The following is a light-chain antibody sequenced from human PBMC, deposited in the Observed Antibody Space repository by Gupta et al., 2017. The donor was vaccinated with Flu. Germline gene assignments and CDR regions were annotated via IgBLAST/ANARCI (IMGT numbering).Light chain of an antibody. CDR1: QSLLYSNGYNH. Sequence: VTPGEPASISCRASQSLLYSNGYNHLHWHLHKPCLSPQLLIYLGSNRSSGVPDTFSGSGSRRDFTLKIRSVEAQDIRVSYCRLSLQTRITFGPGTKLQIQ. V-gene: IGKV2-28*01. J-gene: IGKJ2*01. CDR2: LGS. CDR3: RLSLQTRIT.